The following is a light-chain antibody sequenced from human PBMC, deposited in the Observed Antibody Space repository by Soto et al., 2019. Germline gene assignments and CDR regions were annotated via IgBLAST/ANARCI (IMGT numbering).Light chain of an antibody. CDR2: GAS. J-gene: IGKJ2*01. Sequence: EIVLTQSPGTLSLSPGERATLSCRASLSVSSSYLAWYQQKPGQAPRLLIYGASSRATGIPDRFSGSGSGTDFTLTISRLEPEDFAGYYCQQYGSSPYTFGQGTKLEIK. CDR1: LSVSSSY. CDR3: QQYGSSPYT. V-gene: IGKV3-20*01.